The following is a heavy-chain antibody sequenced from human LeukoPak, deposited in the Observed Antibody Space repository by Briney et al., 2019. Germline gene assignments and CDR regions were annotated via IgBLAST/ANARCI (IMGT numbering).Heavy chain of an antibody. D-gene: IGHD3-10*01. V-gene: IGHV1-24*01. CDR1: GYTLTDLS. Sequence: ASVKVSCKVSGYTLTDLSLHWVRLPPGKGLEWMGGFDPEDGETIYAQKFQGRVTMTEDTSTDTAYMELSSLRSEDTAVYYCARGLFKSVRADAGYWGQGTLVTVSS. J-gene: IGHJ4*02. CDR2: FDPEDGET. CDR3: ARGLFKSVRADAGY.